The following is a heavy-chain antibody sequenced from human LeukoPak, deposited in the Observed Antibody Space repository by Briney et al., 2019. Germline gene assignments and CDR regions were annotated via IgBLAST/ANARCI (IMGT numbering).Heavy chain of an antibody. V-gene: IGHV4-39*01. D-gene: IGHD1-26*01. J-gene: IGHJ4*02. Sequence: SDTLSLTCTVSGGSISSSSYYWGWIRQPPGTGLERIGSIHYSGSTYYNPSLKSRVTISVDTSKNQFSLKLSSVTAADTAVYYCARIVGASDYWGQGTLVTVSS. CDR1: GGSISSSSYY. CDR2: IHYSGST. CDR3: ARIVGASDY.